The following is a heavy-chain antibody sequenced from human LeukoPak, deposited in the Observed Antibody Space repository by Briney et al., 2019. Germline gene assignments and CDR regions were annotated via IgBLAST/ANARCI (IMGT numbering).Heavy chain of an antibody. J-gene: IGHJ4*02. V-gene: IGHV3-30*01. D-gene: IGHD2-2*01. CDR1: GFSFSYYA. CDR2: ISNNGTNK. Sequence: GGSLRLSCAASGFSFSYYAMHWVRQAPGKGLEWVAVISNNGTNKYYADSVKGRFTISRDNAKNSLYLQMNSLKPEDTALYYCAKGHCSSTSCHVRNWGQGTLVTVSS. CDR3: AKGHCSSTSCHVRN.